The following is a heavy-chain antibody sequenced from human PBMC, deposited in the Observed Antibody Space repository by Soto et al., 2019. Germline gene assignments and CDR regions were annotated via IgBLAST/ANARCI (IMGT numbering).Heavy chain of an antibody. J-gene: IGHJ6*02. D-gene: IGHD5-18*01. CDR2: IWYDGSNK. Sequence: GGSLRLSCAAAGVTFSSYGMHWVRQAPGKGLEWVAVIWYDGSNKYYADSVKGRFTISRDNSKNTLYLQMNSLRAEDTAVYYCARAGDPDTAMVRDYSYSGMAVRGHGTTVTVSS. V-gene: IGHV3-33*01. CDR1: GVTFSSYG. CDR3: ARAGDPDTAMVRDYSYSGMAV.